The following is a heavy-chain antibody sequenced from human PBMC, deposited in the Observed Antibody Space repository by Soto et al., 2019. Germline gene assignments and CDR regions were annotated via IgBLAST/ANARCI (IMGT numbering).Heavy chain of an antibody. Sequence: SVQVSSQSSGGTLSRYAISWVRQAPVQGLEWMGGIIPIFGTANYAQKFQGRVTITADESTSTAYMELSSLRSEDTAVYYCASFRHGSGSYPYWGQGTLVTGSS. V-gene: IGHV1-69*13. CDR1: GGTLSRYA. D-gene: IGHD3-10*01. CDR3: ASFRHGSGSYPY. CDR2: IIPIFGTA. J-gene: IGHJ4*02.